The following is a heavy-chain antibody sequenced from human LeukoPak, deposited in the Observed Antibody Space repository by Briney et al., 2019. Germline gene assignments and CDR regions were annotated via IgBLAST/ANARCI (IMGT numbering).Heavy chain of an antibody. Sequence: GGSLRLSCAASGFTFSSYAMSWVRQAPGKGLEWVSAISGSGGSTYYADSVKGRFTISRDNSKNTLYLQMNSLRAEDTAVYYCVKSAGWYCSGGSCYARYYFDYWGQGTLVTVSS. CDR3: VKSAGWYCSGGSCYARYYFDY. D-gene: IGHD2-15*01. CDR2: ISGSGGST. CDR1: GFTFSSYA. V-gene: IGHV3-23*01. J-gene: IGHJ4*02.